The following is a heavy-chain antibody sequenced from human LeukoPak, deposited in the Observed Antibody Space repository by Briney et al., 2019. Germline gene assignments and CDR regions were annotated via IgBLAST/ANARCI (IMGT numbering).Heavy chain of an antibody. CDR3: TTDRRTNGVCCDAFDI. CDR1: GFTFSSYG. Sequence: RTGGSLRLSCAASGFTFSSYGMSWVRQAPGKGLEWVGRIKSKTDGGTTDYAAPVKGRFTISRDDSKNTLYLQMNSLKTEDTAVYYCTTDRRTNGVCCDAFDIWGQGTMVTVSS. J-gene: IGHJ3*02. CDR2: IKSKTDGGTT. V-gene: IGHV3-15*01. D-gene: IGHD2-8*01.